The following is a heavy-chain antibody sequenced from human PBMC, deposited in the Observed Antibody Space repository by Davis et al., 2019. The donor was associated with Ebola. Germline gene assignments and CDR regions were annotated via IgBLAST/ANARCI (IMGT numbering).Heavy chain of an antibody. V-gene: IGHV1-69*13. Sequence: SVKVSCKASGGTFSSYAISWVRQAPGQGLEWMGGIIPIFGTANYAQKFQGRVTITADESTSTAYMELSSLRADDTAVYYCARDKKWHVGGLFGGYYYYGMDVWGQGTTVTVSS. J-gene: IGHJ6*02. CDR3: ARDKKWHVGGLFGGYYYYGMDV. D-gene: IGHD2-15*01. CDR2: IIPIFGTA. CDR1: GGTFSSYA.